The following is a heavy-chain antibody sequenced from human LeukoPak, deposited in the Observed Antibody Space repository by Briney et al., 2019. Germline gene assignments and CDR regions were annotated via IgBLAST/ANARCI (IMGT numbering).Heavy chain of an antibody. Sequence: PGGSLRLSCAASGFTFGQHVFSWVRQAPGKGLEWVSYINHNGETIFYPDFLKGRFTISRDNSKNTLYLQMGSLRAEDMAVYYCARISRSAAGDYWGQGTLVTVSS. J-gene: IGHJ4*02. V-gene: IGHV3-48*01. CDR3: ARISRSAAGDY. CDR2: INHNGETI. CDR1: GFTFGQHV. D-gene: IGHD6-13*01.